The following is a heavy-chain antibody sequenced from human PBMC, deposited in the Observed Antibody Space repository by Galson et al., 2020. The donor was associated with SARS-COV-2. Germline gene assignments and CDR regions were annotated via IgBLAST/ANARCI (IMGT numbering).Heavy chain of an antibody. D-gene: IGHD3-22*01. J-gene: IGHJ4*02. CDR3: ARDLGVGSGYDNVDY. Sequence: GGSLRLSCAASGFTFSSYGMHWVRQAPGKGLEWVAVIWYDGSNKYYADSVKGRFTISRDNSKNTLYLQMNSLRAEDTVVYYCARDLGVGSGYDNVDYWGQGTLVTVSS. CDR1: GFTFSSYG. V-gene: IGHV3-33*01. CDR2: IWYDGSNK.